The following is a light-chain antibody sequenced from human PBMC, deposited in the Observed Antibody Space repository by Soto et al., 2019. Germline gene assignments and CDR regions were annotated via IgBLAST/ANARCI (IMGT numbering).Light chain of an antibody. Sequence: QSALTQPASVSGSPGQSITISCTGTSSDVGGYNYVSWYQQHPGKAPKLMIYEVSNRPSGVSNRFSGSKSGNTASQTISGLQAEVEADYYCSSYTSISNLSVVFGGGTKLTVL. CDR1: SSDVGGYNY. V-gene: IGLV2-14*01. CDR2: EVS. CDR3: SSYTSISNLSVV. J-gene: IGLJ2*01.